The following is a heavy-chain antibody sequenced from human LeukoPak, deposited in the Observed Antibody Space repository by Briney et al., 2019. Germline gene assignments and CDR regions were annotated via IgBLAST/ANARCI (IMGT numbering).Heavy chain of an antibody. V-gene: IGHV3-64*01. CDR1: GFTFSSYA. J-gene: IGHJ4*02. CDR3: ARGGAVAGTESGYYFDY. CDR2: ISSNGGST. Sequence: GGSLRLSCAASGFTFSSYAMHWVRQAPGKGLEYVSAISSNGGSTYYANSVKGRFTISRDNSKNTLYLQMGGLRAEDMAVYYCARGGAVAGTESGYYFDYWGQGTLVTVSS. D-gene: IGHD6-19*01.